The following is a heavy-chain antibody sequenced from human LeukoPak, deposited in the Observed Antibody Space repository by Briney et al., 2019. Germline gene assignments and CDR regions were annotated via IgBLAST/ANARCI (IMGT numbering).Heavy chain of an antibody. CDR3: ARDSDNKYGSGAFDY. V-gene: IGHV3-48*03. Sequence: GGSLRLSCAVSGFTFRSTEMNWVRQAPGKGLEWVSYISSSGSTIYYADSVKGRFTISRDNAKNSLYLQMNSLRAEDTAVYYCARDSDNKYGSGAFDYWGQGTLVIVSS. J-gene: IGHJ4*02. CDR1: GFTFRSTE. D-gene: IGHD3-10*01. CDR2: ISSSGSTI.